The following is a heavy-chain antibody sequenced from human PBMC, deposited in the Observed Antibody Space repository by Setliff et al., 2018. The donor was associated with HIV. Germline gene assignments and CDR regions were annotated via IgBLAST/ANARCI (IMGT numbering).Heavy chain of an antibody. Sequence: PSETLSLTCTVSGGSMSSYYWSWIRQPAGKGLEWIGHIHTSGSTNYNPSLKSRVTISVDRSRNQFSLKLSSVTAADTAVYYCARESELRRIDSWGQGTLVTVSS. CDR1: GGSMSSYY. CDR3: ARESELRRIDS. J-gene: IGHJ4*02. D-gene: IGHD1-1*01. V-gene: IGHV4-4*07. CDR2: IHTSGST.